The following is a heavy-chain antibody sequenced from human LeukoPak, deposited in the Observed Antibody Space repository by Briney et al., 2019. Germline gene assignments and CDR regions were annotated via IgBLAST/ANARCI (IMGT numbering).Heavy chain of an antibody. CDR3: ARGGGQLLGYNWFDP. D-gene: IGHD2-2*01. Sequence: ASVKVSCMASGYTFTSYYMHWVRQAPGQGLEWMGIINPSSGSTSYAQKFQGRVTMTRDTSTSTVYMELSSLRSEDTAVYYCARGGGQLLGYNWFDPWGQGTLVTVSS. CDR2: INPSSGST. V-gene: IGHV1-46*01. CDR1: GYTFTSYY. J-gene: IGHJ5*02.